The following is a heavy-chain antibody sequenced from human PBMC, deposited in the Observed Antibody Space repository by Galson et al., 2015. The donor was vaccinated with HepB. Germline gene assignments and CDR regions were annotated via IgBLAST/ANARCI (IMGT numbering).Heavy chain of an antibody. CDR3: ARIPPFAYSTGWYYFDY. CDR1: GYSFTTYC. D-gene: IGHD6-19*01. CDR2: IDPSDSFT. J-gene: IGHJ4*02. Sequence: QSGAEVKKPGESLRISRKGSGYSFTTYCISWARQVPGKGLEWMARIDPSDSFTNYSPSFQGHVTISLDKSISTAYLQWSSLKASDTAMYYCARIPPFAYSTGWYYFDYWGQGTLVAVSS. V-gene: IGHV5-10-1*01.